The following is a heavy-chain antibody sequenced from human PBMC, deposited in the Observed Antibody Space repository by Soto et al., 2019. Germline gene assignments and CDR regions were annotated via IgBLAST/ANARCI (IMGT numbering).Heavy chain of an antibody. Sequence: ASVKVSCKASGGTFSSYTISWVRQAPGQGLEWMGRIIPILGIANYAQKFQGRVTITADKSTSTAYMELSSLRSEDTAVYYCARDLEIVEVPAVGAFDIWGQGTMVTVSS. CDR1: GGTFSSYT. D-gene: IGHD2-2*01. CDR2: IIPILGIA. J-gene: IGHJ3*02. CDR3: ARDLEIVEVPAVGAFDI. V-gene: IGHV1-69*04.